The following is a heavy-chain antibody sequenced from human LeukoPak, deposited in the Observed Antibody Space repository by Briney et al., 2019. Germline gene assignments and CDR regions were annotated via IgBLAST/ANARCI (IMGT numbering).Heavy chain of an antibody. J-gene: IGHJ4*02. D-gene: IGHD2-8*01. CDR2: TNSGGSTT. CDR3: AKQSYARSLGE. V-gene: IGHV3-23*01. Sequence: PGGSLRLSCATSGFPFSDFSMTWVRQAPGKGLEWISTTNSGGSTTDYAESVKGRFTISRDNSKNTLYIQMSSLRVEDTAIYYCAKQSYARSLGEGGPGTLVTVSS. CDR1: GFPFSDFS.